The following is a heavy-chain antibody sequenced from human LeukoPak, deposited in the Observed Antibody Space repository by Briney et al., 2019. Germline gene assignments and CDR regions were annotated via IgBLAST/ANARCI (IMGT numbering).Heavy chain of an antibody. CDR3: ARVLGGDFWSGYYGYYFDY. D-gene: IGHD3-3*01. Sequence: SQTLSLTCTVSGGSISSGDYYWSWIRQPPGKGLEWIGYIYYSGSTYYNPSLKSRVTISVYTSKNQFSLKLSAVTAADTAVYYCARVLGGDFWSGYYGYYFDYWGQGTLVTVSS. V-gene: IGHV4-30-4*01. CDR1: GGSISSGDYY. J-gene: IGHJ4*02. CDR2: IYYSGST.